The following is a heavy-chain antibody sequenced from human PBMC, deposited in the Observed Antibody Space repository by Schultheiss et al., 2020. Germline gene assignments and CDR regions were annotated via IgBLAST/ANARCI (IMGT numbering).Heavy chain of an antibody. V-gene: IGHV3-33*08. J-gene: IGHJ4*02. CDR3: TRTSGAY. Sequence: GGSLRLSCAASGFTFSSYAMHWVRQAPGKGLEWVAVIWYDGSNKYYADSVKGRFTISRDNSKNTLYLQMNSLKTEDTAVYYCTRTSGAYWGQGTLVTVSS. CDR1: GFTFSSYA. D-gene: IGHD3-10*01. CDR2: IWYDGSNK.